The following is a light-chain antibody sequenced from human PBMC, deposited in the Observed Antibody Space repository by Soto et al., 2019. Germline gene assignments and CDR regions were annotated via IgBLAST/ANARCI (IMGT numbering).Light chain of an antibody. J-gene: IGLJ1*01. CDR2: EAT. V-gene: IGLV2-23*01. CDR1: SSDVGSYNL. CDR3: CSYAGSSTFYV. Sequence: QSALTQPASVSGSPGQSITISCTGTSSDVGSYNLVSWYQQHPGKAPKPMIYEATKRPSGVSGRFSGSKSGNTASLTISGLQAEDEADYYCCSYAGSSTFYVFGTGTKLTVL.